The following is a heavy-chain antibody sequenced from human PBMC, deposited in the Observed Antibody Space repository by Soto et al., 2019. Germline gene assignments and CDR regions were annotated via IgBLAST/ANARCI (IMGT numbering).Heavy chain of an antibody. CDR2: IYHSGTT. CDR1: GASISNTNW. D-gene: IGHD6-13*01. V-gene: IGHV4-4*02. Sequence: QVQLQESGPGLVEPSGTLSLTCAVSGASISNTNWWNWVRQPPGKGLEWIGEIYHSGTTNCDPSLKSRVIISVDKSKNQFSLKLSSVTAADTAVYYCAIPGAGDCDYWGQGTLVTVSS. J-gene: IGHJ4*02. CDR3: AIPGAGDCDY.